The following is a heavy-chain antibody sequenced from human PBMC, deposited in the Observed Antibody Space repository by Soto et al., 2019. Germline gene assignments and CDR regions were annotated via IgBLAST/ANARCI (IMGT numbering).Heavy chain of an antibody. D-gene: IGHD1-26*01. CDR2: FDYSGST. CDR3: ASSLTYSGSWEGAFDI. J-gene: IGHJ3*02. Sequence: QVQLQESGPGLVKPSETLSLTCTVSGGSINNYYWSWIRQPPGKGLEWIGYFDYSGSTNYNPSLKSRVTMAVDTSKNQCSLKLSSVTAADTAVYYCASSLTYSGSWEGAFDIWGQGTMVTVSS. CDR1: GGSINNYY. V-gene: IGHV4-59*08.